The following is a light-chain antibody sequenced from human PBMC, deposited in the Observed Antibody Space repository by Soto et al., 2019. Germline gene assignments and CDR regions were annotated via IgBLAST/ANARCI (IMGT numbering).Light chain of an antibody. V-gene: IGKV3-15*01. CDR1: QSVSSN. CDR2: GAS. Sequence: EIVMTQSPATLSVSPGERATLSCRASQSVSSNLAWYQQKPGQAPRLLIYGASTRATGIPARFSGSGSGTEFTLTISSLQSEDCAVYYCQHYNNWLSLTCGGGTKVEIK. J-gene: IGKJ4*01. CDR3: QHYNNWLSLT.